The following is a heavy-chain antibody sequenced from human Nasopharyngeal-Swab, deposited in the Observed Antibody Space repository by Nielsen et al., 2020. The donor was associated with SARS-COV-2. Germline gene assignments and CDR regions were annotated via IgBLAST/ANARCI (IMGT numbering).Heavy chain of an antibody. J-gene: IGHJ5*02. Sequence: GGSLRLSCAASGFTVSGNYMSWVRQAPGKGLEWVSVIYSGGSTYYADSVKGRFTISRDNSKNTLYLQMNSLRAEDTAVYYCARDGTGTTRKNGWFDPWGQGTLVTVSS. D-gene: IGHD1-1*01. CDR2: IYSGGST. CDR3: ARDGTGTTRKNGWFDP. V-gene: IGHV3-66*01. CDR1: GFTVSGNY.